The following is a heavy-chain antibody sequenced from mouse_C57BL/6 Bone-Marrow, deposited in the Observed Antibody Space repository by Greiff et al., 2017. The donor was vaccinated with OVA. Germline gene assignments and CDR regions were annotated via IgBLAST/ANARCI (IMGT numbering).Heavy chain of an antibody. J-gene: IGHJ1*03. V-gene: IGHV10-1*01. CDR1: GFSFNTYA. CDR2: IRSKSNNYAT. Sequence: EADGGLVQPKGSLKLSCAASGFSFNTYAMNWVRQAPGKGLEWVARIRSKSNNYATYYTDSVKDRFTISRDDSESMLYLQMNNLKTEDTAMYYGVRLAGRRYFDFWGTGTTVTVSA. CDR3: VRLAGRRYFDF.